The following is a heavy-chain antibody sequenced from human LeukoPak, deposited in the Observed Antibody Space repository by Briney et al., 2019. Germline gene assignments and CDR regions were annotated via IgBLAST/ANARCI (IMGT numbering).Heavy chain of an antibody. CDR2: ISSSSSYI. J-gene: IGHJ5*02. Sequence: PGGSLRLSCAASGFTFSSYSMNWVRQAPGKGLEWVSSISSSSSYIYYADSVKGRFTISRDNAKNSLYLQMNSLRAEDTAVYYCAREEYSSYIHWLDPWGQGTLVTVSS. D-gene: IGHD6-6*01. CDR3: AREEYSSYIHWLDP. CDR1: GFTFSSYS. V-gene: IGHV3-21*01.